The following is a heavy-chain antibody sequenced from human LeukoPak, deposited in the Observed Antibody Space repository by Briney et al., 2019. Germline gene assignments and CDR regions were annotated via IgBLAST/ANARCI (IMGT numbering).Heavy chain of an antibody. V-gene: IGHV4-34*01. Sequence: SETLSLTCAVYGGSFSGYYWSWIRQPPGKGLEWIGEINHSGSTNYNPSLKSRVTISVDTSKNQFSLKLSSVTAADTAVYYCAGSRGKDAFDIWGQGTMVTVSS. CDR1: GGSFSGYY. CDR3: AGSRGKDAFDI. CDR2: INHSGST. D-gene: IGHD3-10*01. J-gene: IGHJ3*02.